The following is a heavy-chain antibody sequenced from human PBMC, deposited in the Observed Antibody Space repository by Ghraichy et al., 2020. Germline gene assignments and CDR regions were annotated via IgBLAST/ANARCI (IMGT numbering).Heavy chain of an antibody. CDR2: IKQDGSEK. D-gene: IGHD2-21*01. Sequence: GVLNISCAASGFTFSSYWMSWVRQAPGKGLEWVANIKQDGSEKYYVDSVKGRFTISRDNAKSSLYLQMNSLRAEDTAVYYCARGRYCGGDCYLFDYWGQGTLVTVSS. CDR3: ARGRYCGGDCYLFDY. V-gene: IGHV3-7*04. J-gene: IGHJ4*02. CDR1: GFTFSSYW.